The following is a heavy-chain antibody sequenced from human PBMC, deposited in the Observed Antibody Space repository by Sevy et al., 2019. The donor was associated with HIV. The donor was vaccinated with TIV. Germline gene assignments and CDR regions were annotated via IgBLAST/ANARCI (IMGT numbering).Heavy chain of an antibody. CDR2: LKSKADGGTV. J-gene: IGHJ4*02. D-gene: IGHD1-1*01. CDR1: GFTFGDYA. CDR3: TRWKGLQSIFDY. Sequence: GGSLRLSCTTSGFTFGDYAMNWVRQAPGKGLEWVAFLKSKADGGTVDYAASVKGRFTISRDDSKSIAYLQMNDLTTEDTGVYYCTRWKGLQSIFDYWGQGALVSVSS. V-gene: IGHV3-49*04.